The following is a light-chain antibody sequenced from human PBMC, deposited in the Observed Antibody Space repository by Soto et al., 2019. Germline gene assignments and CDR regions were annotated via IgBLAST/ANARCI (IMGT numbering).Light chain of an antibody. CDR1: QSICSW. Sequence: DSQMTHSPSTLSASVGDRVTITCRASQSICSWLAWYQQRPGKDPKLLIYKGSSLASGVPSRFSGSGSGTEFTLTISSLQPDDFATYYCQHYNNYPVTFGQGTKLEIK. CDR3: QHYNNYPVT. V-gene: IGKV1-5*03. J-gene: IGKJ2*01. CDR2: KGS.